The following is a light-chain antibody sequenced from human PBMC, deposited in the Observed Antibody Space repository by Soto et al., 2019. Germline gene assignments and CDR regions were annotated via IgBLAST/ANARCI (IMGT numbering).Light chain of an antibody. CDR2: DVS. CDR1: SSDVGGYNY. Sequence: QSVLTQPASVSGSPGQSITISCAGTSSDVGGYNYVSWYQQHPGKAPKLMIYDVSNRPSGVSNRFSGSKSGNTASLTISGLQAEDDTAYYCSSYTSSSTYVIGTVSKVPVL. CDR3: SSYTSSSTYV. V-gene: IGLV2-14*01. J-gene: IGLJ1*01.